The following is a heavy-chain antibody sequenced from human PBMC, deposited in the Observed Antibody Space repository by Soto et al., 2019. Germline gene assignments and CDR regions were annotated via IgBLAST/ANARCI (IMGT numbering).Heavy chain of an antibody. CDR3: DHPRAYGVFDAYDF. CDR1: GFTFSTYA. V-gene: IGHV3-23*01. D-gene: IGHD2-8*01. J-gene: IGHJ3*01. CDR2: ISGSAEIT. Sequence: PGGSLRLACAASGFTFSTYAMRWVLQAPGKGLEWVSAISGSAEITYYADSVKGRFTISRDNSINMLYLQMNSLRTEDTAVYYRDHPRAYGVFDAYDFSRQGAMVTVSS.